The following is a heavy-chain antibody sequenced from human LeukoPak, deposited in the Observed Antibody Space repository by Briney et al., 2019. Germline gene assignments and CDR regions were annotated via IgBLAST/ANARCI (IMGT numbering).Heavy chain of an antibody. J-gene: IGHJ4*02. Sequence: GGSLRLSCAASGFTFSSYGMHWVRQAPGKGLEWVAFIRYDGSNKYYADSVKGRFTISRDNSKNTLYLQMNSLRAEDTAVYYCARDSPRDSDYWGQGTLVTVSS. CDR2: IRYDGSNK. CDR3: ARDSPRDSDY. D-gene: IGHD2-15*01. CDR1: GFTFSSYG. V-gene: IGHV3-30*02.